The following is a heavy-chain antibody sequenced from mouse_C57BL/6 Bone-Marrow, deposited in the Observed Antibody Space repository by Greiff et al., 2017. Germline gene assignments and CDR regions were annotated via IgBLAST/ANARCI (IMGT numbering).Heavy chain of an antibody. J-gene: IGHJ3*01. V-gene: IGHV5-9-1*02. CDR1: GFTFSSYA. CDR3: TRDRIRYDYGAWFAY. CDR2: ISSGGDYI. D-gene: IGHD2-4*01. Sequence: EVQLVESGEGLVKPGGSLKLSCAASGFTFSSYAMSWVRQTPEKRLEWVAYISSGGDYIYYADTVKGRFTISRDNARNNLYLQMSSLKSEDTAMYYCTRDRIRYDYGAWFAYWGQGTLVTVSA.